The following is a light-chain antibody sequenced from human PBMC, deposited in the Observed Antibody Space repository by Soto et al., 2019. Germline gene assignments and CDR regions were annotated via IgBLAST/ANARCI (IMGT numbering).Light chain of an antibody. CDR3: QQYGNSYSGT. CDR1: QSVSSSY. Sequence: EIVLTHSPGTLSLSPGERAALSGSASQSVSSSYLAWYQQKPGQAPAPHIKGAPSRATGIPDRFSGSGSGTDFTLSNSRMEPKDFSVYCHQQYGNSYSGTFSQGTQVKIK. CDR2: GAP. V-gene: IGKV3-20*01. J-gene: IGKJ1*01.